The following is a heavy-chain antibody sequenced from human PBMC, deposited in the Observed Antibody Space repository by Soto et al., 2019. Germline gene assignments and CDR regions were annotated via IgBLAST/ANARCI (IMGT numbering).Heavy chain of an antibody. D-gene: IGHD3-3*01. Sequence: GESLKISCKGSGYSFTSYWIGWVRQMPGKGLEWMGIIYPGDSDTRYSPSFQGQVTISADKSISTAYLQWSSLKASDTAMYYCARTITIFGVVIDAFDIWGQGTMVTVSS. V-gene: IGHV5-51*01. CDR2: IYPGDSDT. J-gene: IGHJ3*02. CDR3: ARTITIFGVVIDAFDI. CDR1: GYSFTSYW.